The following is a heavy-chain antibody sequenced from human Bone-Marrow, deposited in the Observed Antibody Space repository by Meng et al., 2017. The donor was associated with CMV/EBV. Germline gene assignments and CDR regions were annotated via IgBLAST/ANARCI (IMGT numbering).Heavy chain of an antibody. Sequence: ASVKVSCKASGYTFTSYDINWVRQATGQGLEWMGWMNPNSGNTGYAQKFQGRVTMTRNTSISTAYMELSSLRSEDTAVYYCARGRVVPAADDYWGQGTRVTVSS. V-gene: IGHV1-8*01. CDR3: ARGRVVPAADDY. D-gene: IGHD2-2*01. CDR1: GYTFTSYD. J-gene: IGHJ4*02. CDR2: MNPNSGNT.